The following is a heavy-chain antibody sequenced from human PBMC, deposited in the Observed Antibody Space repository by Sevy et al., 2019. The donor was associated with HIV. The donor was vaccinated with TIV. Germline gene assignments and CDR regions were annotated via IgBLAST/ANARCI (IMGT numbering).Heavy chain of an antibody. V-gene: IGHV1-69*13. Sequence: ASVKVSCKTSGDTFISYTITWVRQAPGQGLEWMGGIIPIFGTPSYAQKFQGRVTFSADESTSTAYMELRSLRYEDTAVYYCARDYGSGSYSIMGCYCGQGTLVTVSS. CDR3: ARDYGSGSYSIMGCY. J-gene: IGHJ4*02. D-gene: IGHD3-10*01. CDR2: IIPIFGTP. CDR1: GDTFISYT.